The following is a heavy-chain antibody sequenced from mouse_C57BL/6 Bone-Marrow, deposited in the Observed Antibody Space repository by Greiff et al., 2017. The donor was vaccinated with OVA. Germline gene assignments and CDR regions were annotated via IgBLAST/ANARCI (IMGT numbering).Heavy chain of an antibody. D-gene: IGHD2-3*01. J-gene: IGHJ2*01. Sequence: VQLQQPGAELVMPGASVKLSCKASGYTFTSYWMHWVKQRPGQGLEWIGEIDPSDSYTNYNQKFKGKSTLTVDKSSSTAYMQLSSLTSEDSAVYYCARRGGWLLRYFDYWGQGTTLTGSS. V-gene: IGHV1-69*01. CDR1: GYTFTSYW. CDR2: IDPSDSYT. CDR3: ARRGGWLLRYFDY.